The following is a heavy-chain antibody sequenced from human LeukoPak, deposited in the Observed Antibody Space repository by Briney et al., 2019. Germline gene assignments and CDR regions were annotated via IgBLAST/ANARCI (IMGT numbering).Heavy chain of an antibody. J-gene: IGHJ4*02. CDR2: ISYDGSNK. CDR1: GFTFSSYA. CDR3: ARGYDSSGYWSGIDY. V-gene: IGHV3-30*01. D-gene: IGHD3-22*01. Sequence: PGRSLRLSCAASGFTFSSYAMHWVRQAPGKGLEWVAVISYDGSNKYYAGSVKGRFTISRDNSKNTLYLQMNSLRAEDTAVYYCARGYDSSGYWSGIDYWGQGTLVTVSS.